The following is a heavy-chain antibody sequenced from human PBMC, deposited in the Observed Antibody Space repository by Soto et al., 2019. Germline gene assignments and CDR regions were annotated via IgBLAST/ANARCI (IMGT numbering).Heavy chain of an antibody. V-gene: IGHV1-3*01. CDR2: INAGNGNT. J-gene: IGHJ4*02. CDR3: ARGPGGPDGPGDY. D-gene: IGHD2-15*01. CDR1: GYTFTSYA. Sequence: QVQLVQSGAEVKKPGASVKVSCKASGYTFTSYAMHWVRQAPGQRLEWMGWINAGNGNTKYSQKFQGRVIITRDTSASTAYMELSSLRSEDTSVYYCARGPGGPDGPGDYWGQGTLGTVSS.